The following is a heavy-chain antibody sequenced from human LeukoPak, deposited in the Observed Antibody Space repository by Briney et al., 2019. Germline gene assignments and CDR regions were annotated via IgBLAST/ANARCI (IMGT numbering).Heavy chain of an antibody. CDR2: ISYDGSSK. D-gene: IGHD3-9*01. V-gene: IGHV3-30*04. CDR3: TAPLILYYYMDV. Sequence: PGGSLRLSCAASGFTFSTYAMHWVRQAPGKGLEWVAVISYDGSSKYYADSVKGRFTISRDNSKNTLYLQMNSLRVEDTAVYYCTAPLILYYYMDVWGQGTTITISS. J-gene: IGHJ6*03. CDR1: GFTFSTYA.